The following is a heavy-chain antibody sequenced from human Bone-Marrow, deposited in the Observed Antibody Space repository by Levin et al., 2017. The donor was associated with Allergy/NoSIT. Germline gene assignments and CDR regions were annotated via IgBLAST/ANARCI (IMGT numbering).Heavy chain of an antibody. CDR3: ARTLLYMRVGPSAVSHFDS. V-gene: IGHV3-23*01. CDR2: VISSGRDA. J-gene: IGHJ4*02. D-gene: IGHD3-22*01. Sequence: GGSLRLSCAASGFTFDSYAMSWVRQAPGKEPEWVSSVISSGRDAHYADSVKGRFTISRDNAKKTLFLQLNSLRLEDTAVYYCARTLLYMRVGPSAVSHFDSWGQGTLVTVSS. CDR1: GFTFDSYA.